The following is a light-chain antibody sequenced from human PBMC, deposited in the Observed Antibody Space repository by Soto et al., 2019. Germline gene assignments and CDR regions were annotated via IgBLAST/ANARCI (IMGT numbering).Light chain of an antibody. V-gene: IGLV1-44*01. CDR1: NSNIGRNA. Sequence: QSVLTQPPSASGTPGQRVTISCSGSNSNIGRNAVNWYQQLPGTAPKLLIYSSNQRPSGVPDRFSGSESGTSASLAISGLQSEDEADYYCGAWDDSLNGPVFGGGTKLTV. CDR2: SSN. J-gene: IGLJ2*01. CDR3: GAWDDSLNGPV.